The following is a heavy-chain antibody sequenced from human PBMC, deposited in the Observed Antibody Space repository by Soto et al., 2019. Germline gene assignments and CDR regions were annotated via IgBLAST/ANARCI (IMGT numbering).Heavy chain of an antibody. J-gene: IGHJ4*02. V-gene: IGHV1-18*01. CDR3: ATDIAYHDSSGLYFY. D-gene: IGHD3-22*01. Sequence: SSVKVSCKASGYTFTSYGISWVRQAPGQGLEWMGWISAYNGNTNYAQKLQGRVTMTTDTSTSTAYMELRSLRSDDTAMYYCATDIAYHDSSGLYFYWAPGSLVTVSS. CDR1: GYTFTSYG. CDR2: ISAYNGNT.